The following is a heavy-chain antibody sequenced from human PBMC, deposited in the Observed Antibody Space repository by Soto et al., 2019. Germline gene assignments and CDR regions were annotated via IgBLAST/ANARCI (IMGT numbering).Heavy chain of an antibody. CDR3: AKEDLDPRGPSYYYGMDV. CDR2: ISGSGGST. CDR1: GFTFSSYA. J-gene: IGHJ6*02. V-gene: IGHV3-23*01. D-gene: IGHD3-10*01. Sequence: EVQLLESGGGLVQPGGSLRLSCAASGFTFSSYAMSWVRQAPGKGLEWVSAISGSGGSTYYADSVKGRFTISRDNSKNTLYLQMNSLRAEDTAVYYCAKEDLDPRGPSYYYGMDVWGQGTTVTVSS.